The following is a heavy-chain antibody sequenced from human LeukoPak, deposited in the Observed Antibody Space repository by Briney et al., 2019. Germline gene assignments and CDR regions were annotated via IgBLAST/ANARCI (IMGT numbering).Heavy chain of an antibody. CDR2: IFYSGST. V-gene: IGHV4-39*01. D-gene: IGHD1-20*01. CDR3: ARPINYYFDY. Sequence: SETLSLTCTVSGDSISSSSYYWGWIRQPPGQGLEWIASIFYSGSTYYNPSLKSRVTISVDTSKNQFSLKLSSVTAADTAVYYCARPINYYFDYWGQGTLVTVSS. J-gene: IGHJ4*02. CDR1: GDSISSSSYY.